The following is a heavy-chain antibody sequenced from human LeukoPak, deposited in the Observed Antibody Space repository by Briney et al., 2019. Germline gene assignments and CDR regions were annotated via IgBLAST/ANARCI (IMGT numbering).Heavy chain of an antibody. CDR3: ARDPRYCSGGSCYFFDY. D-gene: IGHD2-15*01. J-gene: IGHJ4*02. Sequence: ASVKVSCKASGYTFTSYGISWVRQAPGQGLEWMGWISAYNGNTNYAQKLQGRVTVTTDTSTSTAYMELSRLRSDDTAVYYCARDPRYCSGGSCYFFDYWGQGTLVTVSS. CDR2: ISAYNGNT. V-gene: IGHV1-18*01. CDR1: GYTFTSYG.